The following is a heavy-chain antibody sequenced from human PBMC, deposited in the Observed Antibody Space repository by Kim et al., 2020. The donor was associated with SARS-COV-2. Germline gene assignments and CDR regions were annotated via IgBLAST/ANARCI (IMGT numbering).Heavy chain of an antibody. J-gene: IGHJ4*02. CDR3: ARETIFGVVDY. CDR2: TYYRSGWHS. D-gene: IGHD3-3*01. V-gene: IGHV6-1*01. Sequence: SQTLSLTCAISGDSVSSNSASWTWIRQSPSSGLQWLGRTYYRSGWHSDYAVSVKSRIAIKVDTSKNQFSLQLNSVTPEDTAVYCCARETIFGVVDYWGQGNLVTVSS. CDR1: GDSVSSNSAS.